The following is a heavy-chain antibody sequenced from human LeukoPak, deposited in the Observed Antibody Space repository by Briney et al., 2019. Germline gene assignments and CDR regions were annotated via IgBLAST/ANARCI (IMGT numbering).Heavy chain of an antibody. V-gene: IGHV4-4*07. J-gene: IGHJ4*02. Sequence: SETLSLTCTVSRGSINSYYWSWIRQPAGKGLEWIGRIYTSGSANYNPSLKSRVTMSVDTSKNQFSLKLSSVTAADTAIYYCARNHRPPDFWSGYPEYYFDYWGQGTLVTVSS. CDR1: RGSINSYY. CDR3: ARNHRPPDFWSGYPEYYFDY. CDR2: IYTSGSA. D-gene: IGHD3-3*01.